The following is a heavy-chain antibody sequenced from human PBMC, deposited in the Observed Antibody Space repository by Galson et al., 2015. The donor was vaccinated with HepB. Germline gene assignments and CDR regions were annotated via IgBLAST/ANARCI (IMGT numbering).Heavy chain of an antibody. J-gene: IGHJ6*02. V-gene: IGHV3-43*01. D-gene: IGHD6-19*01. Sequence: SLRLSCAASGFTFHDFTMHWVRQRPGKSLEWVSLITWDGDVTYYANSVKGRFTISRDNKRDSLFLLMNSLRSDDTALYYCAKAGGWLGDYKLYGMDIWGQGTTVTVSS. CDR1: GFTFHDFT. CDR3: AKAGGWLGDYKLYGMDI. CDR2: ITWDGDVT.